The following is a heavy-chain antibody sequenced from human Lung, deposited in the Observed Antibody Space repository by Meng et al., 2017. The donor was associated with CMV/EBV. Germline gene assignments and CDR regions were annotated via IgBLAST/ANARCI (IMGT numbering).Heavy chain of an antibody. V-gene: IGHV3-74*01. J-gene: IGHJ4*02. CDR2: INTDGTTT. D-gene: IGHD2-8*01. CDR1: GFTFSHSW. Sequence: ASGFTFSHSWMHWVRQAPGKGLVWVSLINTDGTTTNYADSVKGRFTISRDNAKNTLYLQMDSLRADDTALYYCAGKRTNWRGPVFDYWGQGSLVTVSS. CDR3: AGKRTNWRGPVFDY.